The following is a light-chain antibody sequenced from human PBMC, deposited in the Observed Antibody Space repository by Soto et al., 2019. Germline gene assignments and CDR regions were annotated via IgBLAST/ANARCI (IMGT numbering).Light chain of an antibody. CDR3: QQYNDWPVYT. CDR1: QNVHSN. Sequence: EIVMTQSPGTLSVSPGGRATLSCTASQNVHSNLAWYQHKSGQAPRLLIYAATTRATGVPARISGSGSGTDFTLTIDSLQSEDFAVYFCQQYNDWPVYTSGLGTKVEI. J-gene: IGKJ2*01. CDR2: AAT. V-gene: IGKV3-15*01.